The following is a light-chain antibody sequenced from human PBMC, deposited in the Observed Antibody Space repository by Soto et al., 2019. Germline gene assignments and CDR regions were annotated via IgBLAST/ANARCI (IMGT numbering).Light chain of an antibody. CDR3: QSYDSSLSGYV. Sequence: HCVLTRPPSGSGVPGQRVTISCTGSSSNIGAGYDVHWYQQLPGTAPKLLIYGNSNRPSGVPDRFSGSKSGTSASLAITGLQAEDEADYYCQSYDSSLSGYVFGTGTKVTVL. J-gene: IGLJ1*01. CDR2: GNS. V-gene: IGLV1-40*01. CDR1: SSNIGAGYD.